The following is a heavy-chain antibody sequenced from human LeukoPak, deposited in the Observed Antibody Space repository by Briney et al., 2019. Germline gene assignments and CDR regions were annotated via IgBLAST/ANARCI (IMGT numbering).Heavy chain of an antibody. V-gene: IGHV1-2*02. CDR1: GYTLTGYY. D-gene: IGHD3-9*01. Sequence: ASVKVSCKASGYTLTGYYMHWVRQAPGQGLERMGWINPNSGGTNYAQKFQGRVTMTRDTSISTAYMELSRLRSDDTAVYYCARVRLAYDILTGYYSPSYYYMDVWGKGTTVTVSS. J-gene: IGHJ6*03. CDR3: ARVRLAYDILTGYYSPSYYYMDV. CDR2: INPNSGGT.